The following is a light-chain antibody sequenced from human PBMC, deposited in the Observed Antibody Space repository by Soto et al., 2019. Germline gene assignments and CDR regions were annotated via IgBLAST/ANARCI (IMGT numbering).Light chain of an antibody. V-gene: IGLV2-11*01. CDR1: SSDVGAHNY. CDR2: YVT. CDR3: CTWGGSSV. Sequence: QSALTQPRSVSGSPGQSVTISCTGTSSDVGAHNYVSWYQQHPGKAPKLMISYVTKRPSGVPARFSGSKSGNMASLTISGLQAEDEADYYCCTWGGSSVFGTGTKLTVL. J-gene: IGLJ1*01.